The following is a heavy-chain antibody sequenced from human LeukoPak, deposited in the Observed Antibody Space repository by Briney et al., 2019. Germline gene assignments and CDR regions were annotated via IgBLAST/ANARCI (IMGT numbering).Heavy chain of an antibody. D-gene: IGHD2-2*01. CDR3: ARVYLHQYYFDY. Sequence: SETLSLTCTVSGGSISSYYWSWIRQPPGKGLEWIGYIYYSGSTNYNPSLKSRVTISVDTSKNQFSLKLSSVTAADTAVYYCARVYLHQYYFDYWGQGTLVTVSS. CDR1: GGSISSYY. CDR2: IYYSGST. J-gene: IGHJ4*02. V-gene: IGHV4-59*01.